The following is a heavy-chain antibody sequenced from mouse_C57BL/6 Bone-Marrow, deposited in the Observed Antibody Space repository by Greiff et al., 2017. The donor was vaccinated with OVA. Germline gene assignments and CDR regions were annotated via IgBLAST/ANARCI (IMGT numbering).Heavy chain of an antibody. D-gene: IGHD1-1*01. V-gene: IGHV5-12*01. CDR3: ARHGSHYYGSSLYAMDY. J-gene: IGHJ4*01. Sequence: EVQRVESGGGLVQPGGSLKLSCAASGFTFSDYYMYWVRQTPEKRLEWVAYISNGGGSTYYPDTVKGRFTISRDNAKNTLYLQMRRLKSEDTAMYYCARHGSHYYGSSLYAMDYWGQGTSVTVSS. CDR2: ISNGGGST. CDR1: GFTFSDYY.